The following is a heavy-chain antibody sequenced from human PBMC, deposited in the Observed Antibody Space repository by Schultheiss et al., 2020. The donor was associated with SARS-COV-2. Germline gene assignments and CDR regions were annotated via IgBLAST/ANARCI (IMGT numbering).Heavy chain of an antibody. J-gene: IGHJ6*02. CDR3: ARDYGPYDYGDYGFDYYYGMDV. CDR2: INHSGST. CDR1: GGSISSSNW. D-gene: IGHD4-17*01. V-gene: IGHV4-4*02. Sequence: SETLSLTCAVSGGSISSSNWWSWVRQPPGKGLEWIGEINHSGSTNYNPSLKSRVTISVDTSKNQFSLKLSSVTAADTAVYYCARDYGPYDYGDYGFDYYYGMDVWGQGTTVTVSS.